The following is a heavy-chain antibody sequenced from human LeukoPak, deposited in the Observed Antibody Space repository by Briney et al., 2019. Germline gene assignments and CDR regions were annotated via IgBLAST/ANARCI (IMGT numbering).Heavy chain of an antibody. V-gene: IGHV1-8*01. CDR1: GYTFTSYD. CDR3: ARERAVTDAFDI. J-gene: IGHJ3*02. Sequence: ASVKVSCKASGYTFTSYDINWVRQATGQGLEWMGWMNPNSGNTGYAQKFQGRVTMTRNTSISTAYMELSRLRSDDTAVYYCARERAVTDAFDIWGQGTMVTVSS. D-gene: IGHD4-17*01. CDR2: MNPNSGNT.